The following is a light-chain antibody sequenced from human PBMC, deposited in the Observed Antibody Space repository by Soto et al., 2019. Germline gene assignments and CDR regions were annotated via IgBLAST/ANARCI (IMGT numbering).Light chain of an antibody. J-gene: IGKJ1*01. Sequence: EIVMTQSPATLSVSPGARVTLSCRASQSLTSNLAWYQHKPGQSPRLLIYGASARATGIPARFSGSGSGAEYTLTISSLQSEDFAVYYCQQYDKWPRTFGQGTKVDIK. CDR3: QQYDKWPRT. CDR1: QSLTSN. CDR2: GAS. V-gene: IGKV3-15*01.